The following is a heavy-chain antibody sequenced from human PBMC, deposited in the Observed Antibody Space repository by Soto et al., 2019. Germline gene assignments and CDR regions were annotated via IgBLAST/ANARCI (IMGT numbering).Heavy chain of an antibody. CDR1: GVSISSSGYY. Sequence: QLQLQESGPGLVKPSKTVSLTCSVSGVSISSSGYYWAWIRQPPGKGLEWIGTIYYSGSTYYNPSLKSRVTIFVDTSRTQFSLRLTSVTAADTAVYYCARYVWYSFSSSFDSWGQGTLLTVSS. J-gene: IGHJ4*02. CDR3: ARYVWYSFSSSFDS. CDR2: IYYSGST. D-gene: IGHD6-6*01. V-gene: IGHV4-39*01.